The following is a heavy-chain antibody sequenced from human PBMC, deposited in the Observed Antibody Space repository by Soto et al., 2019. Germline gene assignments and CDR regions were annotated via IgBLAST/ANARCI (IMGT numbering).Heavy chain of an antibody. Sequence: LVPMRLPSTVSEGNIVNFAWRRILQPPGKGLEWIGNIHYNGNTKYSPSLKSRVTMSVDTSKNHFSLKLISVTTADTAVYFCAREGNLGRWIQPLDSWGQGTLVTVSS. V-gene: IGHV4-59*01. CDR2: IHYNGNT. D-gene: IGHD2-2*03. CDR1: EGNIVNFA. CDR3: AREGNLGRWIQPLDS. J-gene: IGHJ4*02.